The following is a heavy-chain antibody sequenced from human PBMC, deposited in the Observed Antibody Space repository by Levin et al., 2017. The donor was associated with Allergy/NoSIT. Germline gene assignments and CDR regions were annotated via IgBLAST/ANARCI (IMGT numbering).Heavy chain of an antibody. J-gene: IGHJ6*03. CDR1: GGSISSSY. CDR3: AKCGNYYYYMDV. Sequence: SQTLSLTCAVSGGSISSSYWSWIRQPPGKGLEWIGYIYYSGSTNYNPSLKSRVTISVDTSKNQFSLKLSPVTAADTAVYYCAKCGNYYYYMDVWGKGTTVTVSS. V-gene: IGHV4-59*01. D-gene: IGHD2-15*01. CDR2: IYYSGST.